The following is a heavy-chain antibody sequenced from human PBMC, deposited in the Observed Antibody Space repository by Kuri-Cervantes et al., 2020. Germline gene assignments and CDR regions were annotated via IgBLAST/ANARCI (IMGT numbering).Heavy chain of an antibody. J-gene: IGHJ4*02. CDR1: GYTFTSYG. CDR2: IIPIFGTA. D-gene: IGHD4-17*01. Sequence: SVKVSCKASGYTFTSYGISWVRQAPGQGLEWMGGIIPIFGTANYAQKFQGRVTITADESTSTAYMELSSLRSEDTAVYYCATTVTTQLVMDVWGQGTLVTVSS. V-gene: IGHV1-69*13. CDR3: ATTVTTQLVMDV.